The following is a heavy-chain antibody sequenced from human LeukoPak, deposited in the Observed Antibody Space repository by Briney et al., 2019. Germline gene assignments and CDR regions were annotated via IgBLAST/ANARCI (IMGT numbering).Heavy chain of an antibody. J-gene: IGHJ4*02. Sequence: GGSLRLSCAASGFTFSSYSMNWVRQAPGKGLEWVSYISSSSSSSTIYYADSVKGRFTISRDNAKNSLYLQMNSLRAEDTAVYYCARDSITMIRPPYFDYWGQGTLVTVSS. CDR1: GFTFSSYS. D-gene: IGHD3-22*01. V-gene: IGHV3-48*01. CDR2: ISSSSSSSTI. CDR3: ARDSITMIRPPYFDY.